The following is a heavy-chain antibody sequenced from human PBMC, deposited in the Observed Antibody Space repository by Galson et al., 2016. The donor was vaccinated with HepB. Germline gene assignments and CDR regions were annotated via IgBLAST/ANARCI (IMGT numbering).Heavy chain of an antibody. CDR2: MNPNSGNT. CDR1: GYTFTSYD. V-gene: IGHV1-8*01. D-gene: IGHD3-9*01. CDR3: ARGLLPRYLDWFYYYYGMDV. J-gene: IGHJ6*02. Sequence: SVKVSCKASGYTFTSYDINWVRQATGQGLEWMGWMNPNSGNTGYAQKFQGRVTMTRNTSISTAYMELSSLRSEDTAVYYCARGLLPRYLDWFYYYYGMDVWGQGTTVTVSS.